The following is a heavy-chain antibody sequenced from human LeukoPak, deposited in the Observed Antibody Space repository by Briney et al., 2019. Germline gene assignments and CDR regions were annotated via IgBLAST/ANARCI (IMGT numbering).Heavy chain of an antibody. Sequence: GGSLRLSCAASGFTFSDYYMSWIRQAPGKGLEWVSYISSSGSTIYYADSVKGRSTISRDNAKNSLYLQMNSLRAEDTAVYYCARDSHYYYMDVWGKGTTVTISS. J-gene: IGHJ6*03. CDR1: GFTFSDYY. CDR3: ARDSHYYYMDV. V-gene: IGHV3-11*01. CDR2: ISSSGSTI.